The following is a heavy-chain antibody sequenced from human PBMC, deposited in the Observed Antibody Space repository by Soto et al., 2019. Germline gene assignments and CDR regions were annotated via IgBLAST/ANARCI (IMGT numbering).Heavy chain of an antibody. D-gene: IGHD2-2*01. Sequence: SETLSLTCTVSGGSIISGDYYWSWIRQPPGKGLEWIGYIYYSGSTYYNPSLKSRVTISVETSKNQSSLQLSTVTAADTAVYYCASLSRSSTRQDYWGQGTLVTVSS. CDR3: ASLSRSSTRQDY. CDR2: IYYSGST. J-gene: IGHJ4*02. CDR1: GGSIISGDYY. V-gene: IGHV4-30-4*01.